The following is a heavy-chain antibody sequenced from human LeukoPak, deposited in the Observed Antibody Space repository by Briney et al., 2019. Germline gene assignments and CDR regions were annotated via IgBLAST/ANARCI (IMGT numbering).Heavy chain of an antibody. D-gene: IGHD3-22*01. J-gene: IGHJ4*02. CDR3: AREDYYDSSGYTDY. CDR1: GASISSGSYY. Sequence: SETLSLTCKVSGASISSGSYYWSWIRQPAGKGLEWIGRIYTSGSTNYNPSLKSRVTISVDTSKIQFSLKLSSVTAADTAVYYCAREDYYDSSGYTDYWGQGTLVTVSS. CDR2: IYTSGST. V-gene: IGHV4-61*02.